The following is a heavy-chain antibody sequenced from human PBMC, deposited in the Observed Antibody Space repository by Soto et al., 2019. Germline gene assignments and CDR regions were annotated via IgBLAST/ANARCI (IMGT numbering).Heavy chain of an antibody. Sequence: SETLSLTCTVSACSISSSIYYWGGIRQPPGNGLEWIGSIYYSGSTYYNPSLKSRVTISVDTSKNQFSLKLSSVTAADTAVYYCARPGYYYGSGSYYNNYYYGMDVWGQGTTVT. D-gene: IGHD3-10*01. J-gene: IGHJ6*02. CDR1: ACSISSSIYY. V-gene: IGHV4-39*01. CDR3: ARPGYYYGSGSYYNNYYYGMDV. CDR2: IYYSGST.